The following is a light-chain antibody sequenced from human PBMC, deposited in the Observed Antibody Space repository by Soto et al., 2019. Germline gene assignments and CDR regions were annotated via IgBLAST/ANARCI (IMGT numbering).Light chain of an antibody. J-gene: IGLJ1*01. CDR1: SSDVGGYNY. CDR2: DVS. CDR3: SSHTSSSTSYV. V-gene: IGLV2-14*01. Sequence: QSALTQPASVSGSPGQSITISCTGTSSDVGGYNYVSWYQQHPGKAPKLMIYDVSNRPSGVSNRFSGSKSGNTASLTISGLQAEDEAYYYCSSHTSSSTSYVFGTGTKVTVL.